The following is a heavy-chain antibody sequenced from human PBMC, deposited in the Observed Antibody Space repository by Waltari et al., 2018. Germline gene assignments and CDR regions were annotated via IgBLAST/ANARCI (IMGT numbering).Heavy chain of an antibody. D-gene: IGHD2-2*01. CDR1: GGSISSYY. Sequence: QVQLQESGPGLVKPSETLSLTCTVSGGSISSYYWSWIRQPPGKGLEWIGYIYYSGSTNYNPHLKSRVTISVDTSKNQFSLKLSSVTAADTAVYYCARGGKSPAAIGNFDYWGQGTLVTVSS. CDR3: ARGGKSPAAIGNFDY. V-gene: IGHV4-59*01. CDR2: IYYSGST. J-gene: IGHJ4*02.